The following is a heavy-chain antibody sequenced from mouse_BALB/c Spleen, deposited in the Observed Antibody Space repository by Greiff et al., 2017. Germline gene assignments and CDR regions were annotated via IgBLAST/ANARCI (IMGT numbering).Heavy chain of an antibody. Sequence: EVQLQQSGPSLVKPSQTLSLTCSVTGDSITSCYWNWIRKFPGNKLEYMGYISYSGSTYYNPSLKSRISITRDTSKNQYYLQLNSVTTEDTATYYCARFYYDYGGRGWFAYWGQGTLVTVSA. CDR2: ISYSGST. V-gene: IGHV3-8*02. CDR1: GDSITSCY. CDR3: ARFYYDYGGRGWFAY. J-gene: IGHJ3*01. D-gene: IGHD2-4*01.